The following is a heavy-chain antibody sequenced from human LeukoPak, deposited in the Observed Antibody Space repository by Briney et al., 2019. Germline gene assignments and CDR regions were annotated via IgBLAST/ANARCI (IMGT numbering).Heavy chain of an antibody. Sequence: SVKVSFKASGGTFSSYAISWVRQAPGQGLEWMGGIIPIFGTANYAQKFQGRVTITADESTSTAYMELSSLRSEDTAVYYCARDKRVGTWYYDFWREPYWGQGTLVTVSS. CDR3: ARDKRVGTWYYDFWREPY. CDR2: IIPIFGTA. D-gene: IGHD3-3*01. CDR1: GGTFSSYA. V-gene: IGHV1-69*01. J-gene: IGHJ4*02.